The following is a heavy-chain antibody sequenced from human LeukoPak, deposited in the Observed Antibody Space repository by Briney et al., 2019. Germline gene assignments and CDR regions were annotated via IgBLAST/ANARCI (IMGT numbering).Heavy chain of an antibody. Sequence: GGSLRLSCAASGFTFSTYWMHWVRQAPGEGLVWVSRISGDGSTTNYADSVKGRFTISRDNAKNTLYLQMNSLRAEDTAVYYCARGRIAVAGFDYWGQGTLVTVSS. J-gene: IGHJ4*02. V-gene: IGHV3-74*01. CDR2: ISGDGSTT. CDR3: ARGRIAVAGFDY. CDR1: GFTFSTYW. D-gene: IGHD6-19*01.